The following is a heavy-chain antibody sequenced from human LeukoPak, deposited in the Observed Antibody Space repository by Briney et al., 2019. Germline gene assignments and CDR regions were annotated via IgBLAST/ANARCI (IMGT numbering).Heavy chain of an antibody. CDR3: ARGAGYYDILTGYYTDDY. Sequence: AVTVSCKASGGTFSSYGISWVRQVPGQGLEWMGRIIPILGIANYAQEFQGRGTITAAKSTSTAYMELSSMRSDATAVYYCARGAGYYDILTGYYTDDYWGQGTLVTVSS. V-gene: IGHV1-69*04. CDR2: IIPILGIA. CDR1: GGTFSSYG. J-gene: IGHJ4*02. D-gene: IGHD3-9*01.